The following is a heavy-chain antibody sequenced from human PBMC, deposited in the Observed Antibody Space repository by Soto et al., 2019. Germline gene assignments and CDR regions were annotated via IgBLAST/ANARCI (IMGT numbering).Heavy chain of an antibody. CDR1: GDSMTKYY. D-gene: IGHD1-26*01. J-gene: IGHJ4*02. CDR2: IYTSGIT. V-gene: IGHV4-4*07. Sequence: QVQLQESGPGLVKPSETLSLTCTVSGDSMTKYYWSWIRQPAGKGLEWIGRIYTSGITNYNPSLTSRVTMSIDTSNNHFSLKLKSVTAADTAVYYWARTVGAAYYFDFWGQGALVTVSS. CDR3: ARTVGAAYYFDF.